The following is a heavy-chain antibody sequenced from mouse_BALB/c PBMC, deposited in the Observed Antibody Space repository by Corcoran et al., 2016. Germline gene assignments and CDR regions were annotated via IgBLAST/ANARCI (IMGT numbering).Heavy chain of an antibody. CDR2: INTETGEP. Sequence: QIQLVQSGPELKKPGETVKISCKASGYTFTDYSMHWVRQAPGKGLKWMGWINTETGEPTYADDFKGRFAFSLETSASTAYLKINNLKNEDTATYFCARIYSYGFAYWGQGTLVTVSA. J-gene: IGHJ3*01. D-gene: IGHD3-3*01. CDR1: GYTFTDYS. CDR3: ARIYSYGFAY. V-gene: IGHV9-2-1*01.